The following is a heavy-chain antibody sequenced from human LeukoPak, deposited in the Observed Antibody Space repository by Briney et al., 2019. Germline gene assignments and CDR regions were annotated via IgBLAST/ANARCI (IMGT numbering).Heavy chain of an antibody. D-gene: IGHD1-7*01. V-gene: IGHV4-59*08. Sequence: SETLSLTCTVSGASISSFYWSWIRQPPGKGLEWIGYIYYSGSTNYNPSLKSRVTISLDTSKNQFSLKLSSVTAADTAVYYCAGTEWNYARWGQGTLVTVSS. J-gene: IGHJ4*02. CDR3: AGTEWNYAR. CDR2: IYYSGST. CDR1: GASISSFY.